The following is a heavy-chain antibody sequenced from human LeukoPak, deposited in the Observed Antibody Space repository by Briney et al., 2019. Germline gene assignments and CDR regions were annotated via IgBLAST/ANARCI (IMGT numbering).Heavy chain of an antibody. CDR2: IYYSGST. CDR3: ARHEMATIPFDY. Sequence: NPSETLSLTCTVSGGSIRSYYWSWIRQPPGKGLEWIAYIYYSGSTNYNPSLKSRVTISVDTSKNQFSLKLSSVTAADTAVYYCARHEMATIPFDYWGQGTLVTVSS. CDR1: GGSIRSYY. V-gene: IGHV4-59*08. D-gene: IGHD5-24*01. J-gene: IGHJ4*02.